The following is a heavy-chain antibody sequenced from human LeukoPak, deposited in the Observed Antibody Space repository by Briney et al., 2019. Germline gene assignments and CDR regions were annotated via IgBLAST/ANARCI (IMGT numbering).Heavy chain of an antibody. D-gene: IGHD2-2*03. CDR3: ASGNCSSTSCYPYYYYGMDV. V-gene: IGHV1-3*01. CDR2: INAGNGNT. J-gene: IGHJ6*02. Sequence: GASVKVSCTASGYTFTSYAMHWVRQAPGQRLEWMGWINAGNGNTKYSQKFQGRVTITRDTSASTAYMELSSLRSEDTAVYYCASGNCSSTSCYPYYYYGMDVWGQGTTVTVSS. CDR1: GYTFTSYA.